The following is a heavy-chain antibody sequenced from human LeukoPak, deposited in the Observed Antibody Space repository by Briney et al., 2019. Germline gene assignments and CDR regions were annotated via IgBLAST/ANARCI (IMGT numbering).Heavy chain of an antibody. CDR3: ARDVAVAGTYYYYGMDV. Sequence: PSETLSLTCTVSCGSISSGDYYWSWIRQPPGKGLEWIGYIYYSGSTYYNPALKIRVTISVDTSKNQVSLKLSSVTAADTAVYYCARDVAVAGTYYYYGMDVWGKGTTVTVSS. CDR2: IYYSGST. D-gene: IGHD6-19*01. V-gene: IGHV4-30-4*01. J-gene: IGHJ6*04. CDR1: CGSISSGDYY.